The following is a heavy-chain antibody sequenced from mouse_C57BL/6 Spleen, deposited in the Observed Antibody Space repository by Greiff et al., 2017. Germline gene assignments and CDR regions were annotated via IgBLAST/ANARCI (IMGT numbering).Heavy chain of an antibody. V-gene: IGHV1-55*01. Sequence: VQLQQPGAELVKPGASVKMSCKASGYTFTSYWITWVKQRPGQGLEWIGDIYPGSGSTNYNEKFKSKATLTVDTSSSTAYMQLSSLTSEDSAVYYCAREDGNYLYYFDYWGQGTTLTVSS. CDR1: GYTFTSYW. D-gene: IGHD2-1*01. CDR3: AREDGNYLYYFDY. CDR2: IYPGSGST. J-gene: IGHJ2*01.